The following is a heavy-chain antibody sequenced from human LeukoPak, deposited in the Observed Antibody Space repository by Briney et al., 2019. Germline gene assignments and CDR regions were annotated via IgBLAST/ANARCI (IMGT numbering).Heavy chain of an antibody. Sequence: VASVKVSCKASGYTFTSYDINWVRQATGQGLEWMGWMNPNSGNTGYAQKFQGRVTITRNTSISTAYMELSSLRSEDTAVYYCARDPTDYYDSSGYYPSDAFDIWGQGTMVTVSS. D-gene: IGHD3-22*01. CDR1: GYTFTSYD. V-gene: IGHV1-8*03. J-gene: IGHJ3*02. CDR2: MNPNSGNT. CDR3: ARDPTDYYDSSGYYPSDAFDI.